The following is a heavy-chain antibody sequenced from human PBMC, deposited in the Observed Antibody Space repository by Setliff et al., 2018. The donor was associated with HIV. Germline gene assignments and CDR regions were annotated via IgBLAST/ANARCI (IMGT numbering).Heavy chain of an antibody. CDR3: ARGSWKDGAQGYFFDH. Sequence: EPLSLTCPVSGGSVTSYYWSWIRQSPEKGLEWIGYIYHTGITNYNPSLKSRLSTSIDTSKNQFSLSLRSVTAADTAVYYCARGSWKDGAQGYFFDHWGQGTRVTVSS. V-gene: IGHV4-59*02. J-gene: IGHJ4*02. D-gene: IGHD1-1*01. CDR2: IYHTGIT. CDR1: GGSVTSYY.